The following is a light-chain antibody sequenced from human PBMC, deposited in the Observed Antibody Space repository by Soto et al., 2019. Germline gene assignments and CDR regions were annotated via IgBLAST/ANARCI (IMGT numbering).Light chain of an antibody. Sequence: QSALTQPASVSGSPGQSITISCTGTSSDVGGYNYVSWYQQHPGKAPQLMIYDVSSRPSGVSHRFSGSKSGNTASLTISGLQAEDEAYYFCSSYTAITTTRVFGGGTKLTVL. CDR3: SSYTAITTTRV. V-gene: IGLV2-14*03. CDR2: DVS. J-gene: IGLJ2*01. CDR1: SSDVGGYNY.